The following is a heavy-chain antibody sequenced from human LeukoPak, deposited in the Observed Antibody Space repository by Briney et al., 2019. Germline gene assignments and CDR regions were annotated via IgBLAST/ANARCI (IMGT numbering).Heavy chain of an antibody. Sequence: GRSLRLSCAASGFTFSSYGMHWVRQAPGKGLEWLAVIWYDGSNKYYADSVKGRFTISRDNSKNTLYLQMNSLRAEDTAVYYCARVSGSSGWYWFDPWGQGTLVTVSS. CDR2: IWYDGSNK. CDR3: ARVSGSSGWYWFDP. J-gene: IGHJ5*02. D-gene: IGHD6-19*01. CDR1: GFTFSSYG. V-gene: IGHV3-33*01.